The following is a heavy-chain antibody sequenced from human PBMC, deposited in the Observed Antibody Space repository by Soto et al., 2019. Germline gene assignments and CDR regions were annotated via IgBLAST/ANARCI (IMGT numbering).Heavy chain of an antibody. J-gene: IGHJ4*02. CDR1: GFTFSSYA. D-gene: IGHD5-18*01. V-gene: IGHV3-23*01. Sequence: EVQVLESGGGLVQPGGSLRLSCAASGFTFSSYAMSWVRQAPGKGLEWVSSISGSGAATSYADSVKGRFTISRDNSKNMVYLQMNSLRAEDTAAYYCATSYGGGSGYYFDHWGQGSLVTVSS. CDR3: ATSYGGGSGYYFDH. CDR2: ISGSGAAT.